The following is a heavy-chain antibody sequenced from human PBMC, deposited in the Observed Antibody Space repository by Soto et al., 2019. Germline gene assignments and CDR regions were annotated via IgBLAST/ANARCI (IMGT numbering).Heavy chain of an antibody. D-gene: IGHD3-16*01. CDR2: ISSSSSYI. J-gene: IGHJ4*02. V-gene: IGHV3-21*01. CDR1: GFAFSSYT. CDR3: ARDALFPFDPHPPYYFDF. Sequence: EVQLVESGGGLVKPGGSLRISCAASGFAFSSYTMNWVRQAPGKGLEWVSSISSSSSYIDYADSVKGRFTISRDNAKKSLYLQMNSLRAGDTAVYYCARDALFPFDPHPPYYFDFWGQGTLVTVSS.